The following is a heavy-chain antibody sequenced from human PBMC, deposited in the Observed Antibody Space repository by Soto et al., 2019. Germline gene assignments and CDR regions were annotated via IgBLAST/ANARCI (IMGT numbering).Heavy chain of an antibody. D-gene: IGHD6-6*01. Sequence: GGSLRLSCAASGFTFSSYSMNWVRQAPGKGLEWVSYISSSSSTIYYADSVKGRFTISRDNAKNSLYLQMNSLRDEDTAVYYCAREAARPILWYYYGMDVWGQGTTVTVSS. V-gene: IGHV3-48*02. CDR2: ISSSSSTI. CDR3: AREAARPILWYYYGMDV. J-gene: IGHJ6*02. CDR1: GFTFSSYS.